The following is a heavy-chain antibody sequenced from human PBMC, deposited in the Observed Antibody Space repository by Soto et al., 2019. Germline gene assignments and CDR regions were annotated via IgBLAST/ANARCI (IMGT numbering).Heavy chain of an antibody. CDR3: ARGGGGDLFEH. J-gene: IGHJ4*02. CDR1: GFPFSDYY. Sequence: GSLRLSCATSGFPFSDYYMSWIRQAPGKGLEWLSHISPKSTYRNYADSVKGRFTISRDNTKSSLFLQMNSLGVEDTAVYYCARGGGGDLFEHWGQGVLVTVSS. CDR2: ISPKSTYR. D-gene: IGHD2-21*02. V-gene: IGHV3-11*06.